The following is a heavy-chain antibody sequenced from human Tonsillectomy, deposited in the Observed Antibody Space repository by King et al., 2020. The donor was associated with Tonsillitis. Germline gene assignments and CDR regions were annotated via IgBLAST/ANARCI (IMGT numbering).Heavy chain of an antibody. D-gene: IGHD3-22*01. Sequence: QLVQSGAEVKKPGSSVKVSCKASGGTFSSYAISWVRQAPGQXLEWMGGLIPLFGTANYAQKFQGRITIXADESTRTAXMELSSLRSEDTAVYYGARDYXDSSGYWFDYWGXXXLVTVXS. CDR2: LIPLFGTA. CDR3: ARDYXDSSGYWFDY. J-gene: IGHJ4*01. CDR1: GGTFSSYA. V-gene: IGHV1-69*01.